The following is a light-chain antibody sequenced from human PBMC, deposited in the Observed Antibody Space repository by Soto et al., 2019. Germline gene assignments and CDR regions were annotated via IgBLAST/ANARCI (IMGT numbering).Light chain of an antibody. V-gene: IGLV2-14*01. J-gene: IGLJ1*01. CDR2: EVS. Sequence: QSALAQPASVSGSPGQSITISCTGTSSDVGGYNYVSWYQQYPGKAPKLMIYEVSNRPSGVSNRFSGSKSGNTASLTISGLQAEDEADYYCSSYTSSITLKYVFGTGTKVTV. CDR1: SSDVGGYNY. CDR3: SSYTSSITLKYV.